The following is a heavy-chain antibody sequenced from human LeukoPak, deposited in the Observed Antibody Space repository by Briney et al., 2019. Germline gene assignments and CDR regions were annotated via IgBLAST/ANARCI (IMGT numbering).Heavy chain of an antibody. Sequence: GGSLRLSCAASGFTFSNYAMNWVRQAPGKGLEWVSSISGSGGGTYYADSVKGRFTISRDNSRNTLYLQMNSLRAEDTAVYYCAKGKGGIAARVTGYFDNWGQGTLVPVSS. CDR2: ISGSGGGT. J-gene: IGHJ4*02. CDR1: GFTFSNYA. V-gene: IGHV3-23*01. D-gene: IGHD6-13*01. CDR3: AKGKGGIAARVTGYFDN.